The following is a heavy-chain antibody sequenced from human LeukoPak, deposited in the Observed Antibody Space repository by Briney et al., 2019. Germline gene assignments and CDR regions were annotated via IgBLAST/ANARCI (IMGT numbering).Heavy chain of an antibody. V-gene: IGHV1-8*03. Sequence: ASVKVSCKASGYTFTSYDINWVRQATGQGLEWMGWMNPNSGNTGCAQKFQGRVTITRNTSISTAYIELSSLRSEDTAVYYCARAVVVPAAMGAVNWFDPWGQGTLVTVSS. CDR2: MNPNSGNT. CDR1: GYTFTSYD. J-gene: IGHJ5*02. D-gene: IGHD2-2*01. CDR3: ARAVVVPAAMGAVNWFDP.